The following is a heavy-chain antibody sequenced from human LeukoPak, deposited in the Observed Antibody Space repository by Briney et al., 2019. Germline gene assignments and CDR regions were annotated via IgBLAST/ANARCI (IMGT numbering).Heavy chain of an antibody. CDR1: GYTFTGYY. V-gene: IGHV1-2*02. CDR2: INPNSGGT. Sequence: ASVKVSCKASGYTFTGYYMHWVRQAPGQGLEWMGWINPNSGGTNYAQKFQGRVTMTRHTSISTAYMELSRLRSDDTAVYYCARDRVIYYGSGSSNWFDPWGQGTLVTVSS. D-gene: IGHD3-10*01. CDR3: ARDRVIYYGSGSSNWFDP. J-gene: IGHJ5*02.